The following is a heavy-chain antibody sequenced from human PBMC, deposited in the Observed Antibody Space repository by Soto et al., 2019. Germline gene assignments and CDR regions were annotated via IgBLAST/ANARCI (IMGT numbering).Heavy chain of an antibody. J-gene: IGHJ4*02. Sequence: QVQLVESGGGVVQPGRSLRLSCAASGFTFSSYGMHWVRQAPGKGLEWVAVIWYDGSNKYYADSVKGRFTISRDNSKNPLYLQMNSLRAEDTAVYYCARVAKSYGDYIDYWGQGTLVTVSS. V-gene: IGHV3-33*01. CDR2: IWYDGSNK. CDR3: ARVAKSYGDYIDY. D-gene: IGHD4-17*01. CDR1: GFTFSSYG.